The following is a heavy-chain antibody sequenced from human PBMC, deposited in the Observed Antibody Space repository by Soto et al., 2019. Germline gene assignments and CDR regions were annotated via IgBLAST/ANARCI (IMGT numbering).Heavy chain of an antibody. CDR3: ARDSGWPILNFGN. J-gene: IGHJ4*02. V-gene: IGHV3-30*03. CDR1: DFDFSSYG. D-gene: IGHD3-10*01. Sequence: GGSLRLCCAASDFDFSSYGIHWVRQAPGKGLEWVAASSYDGRETFYADSAKGRFTVSKEMSKNTAFLQMNALRHEDTAVYFCARDSGWPILNFGNWGQGTPVTVSS. CDR2: SSYDGRET.